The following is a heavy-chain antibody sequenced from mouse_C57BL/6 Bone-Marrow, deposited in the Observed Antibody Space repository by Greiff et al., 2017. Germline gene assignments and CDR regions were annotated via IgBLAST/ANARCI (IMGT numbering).Heavy chain of an antibody. CDR1: GFSLTSFG. CDR2: IWRGGST. CDR3: AIHYYGSSYDYAMDY. D-gene: IGHD1-1*01. V-gene: IGHV2-5*01. J-gene: IGHJ4*01. Sequence: VQLQQSGPGLVQPSQSLSITCPVSGFSLTSFGVHWVRQSPGKGLEWLGVIWRGGSTDYNAAFMSRLSITKDNSKSQVFFKMNSLQADDTAIYYCAIHYYGSSYDYAMDYWGQGTSVTVSS.